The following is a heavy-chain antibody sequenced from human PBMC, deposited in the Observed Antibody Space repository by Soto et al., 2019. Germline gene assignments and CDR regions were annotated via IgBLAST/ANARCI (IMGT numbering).Heavy chain of an antibody. Sequence: QVQLVESGGGVVQPGRSLRLSCAASGFTFSSYGMHWVRQAPGKGREWVAVIWYDGSNKYYADSVKGRFTISRDNSKNTLYLQMNSLRAEDTAVYYCARGTYDYFDYWGQGTLVTVSS. D-gene: IGHD3-10*01. CDR3: ARGTYDYFDY. V-gene: IGHV3-33*01. CDR2: IWYDGSNK. J-gene: IGHJ4*02. CDR1: GFTFSSYG.